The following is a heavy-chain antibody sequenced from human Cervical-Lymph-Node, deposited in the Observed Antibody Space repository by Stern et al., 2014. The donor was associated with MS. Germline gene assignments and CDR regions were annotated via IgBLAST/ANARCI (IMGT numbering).Heavy chain of an antibody. CDR1: GDSISSSNW. CDR3: VRALGSSSFRYWFDP. CDR2: IYHAGTT. Sequence: QVQLQESGPGLVKPSGTLSLTCAVSGDSISSSNWWSWVRQSPGKGLEWVGDIYHAGTTNYNSTLKSRLTISAHNSKNQFSLKLTSETAADTAVYYCVRALGSSSFRYWFDPWGQGTLVIVSS. J-gene: IGHJ5*02. V-gene: IGHV4-4*02. D-gene: IGHD6-13*01.